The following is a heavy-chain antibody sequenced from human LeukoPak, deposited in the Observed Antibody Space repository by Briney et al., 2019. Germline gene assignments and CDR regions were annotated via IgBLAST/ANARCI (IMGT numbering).Heavy chain of an antibody. Sequence: GGSLRLSCEASGFTFSSYSMNWVRQAPGKGLEWVSSISSGSYHIYYADAVKGRFTISRDNAKNSLYLQMNSLRAEDTAVYYCAELGITMIGGVWGKGTTVTISS. CDR1: GFTFSSYS. V-gene: IGHV3-21*01. J-gene: IGHJ6*04. CDR2: ISSGSYHI. D-gene: IGHD3-10*02. CDR3: AELGITMIGGV.